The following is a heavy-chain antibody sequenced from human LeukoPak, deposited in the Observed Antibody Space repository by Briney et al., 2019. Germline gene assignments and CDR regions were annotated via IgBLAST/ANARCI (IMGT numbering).Heavy chain of an antibody. CDR2: IKEDGSEK. V-gene: IGHV3-7*01. D-gene: IGHD3-22*01. CDR1: GFTFSSYW. CDR3: ARGGQGYYDSSGYYHRTLYFQH. J-gene: IGHJ1*01. Sequence: GGSLRLSCAASGFTFSSYWMSWVRQAPGKGLEWVANIKEDGSEKYYVDSVKGRFTISRDNAKNSLYLQMNSLRAEDTAVYYCARGGQGYYDSSGYYHRTLYFQHRGQGTLVTVSS.